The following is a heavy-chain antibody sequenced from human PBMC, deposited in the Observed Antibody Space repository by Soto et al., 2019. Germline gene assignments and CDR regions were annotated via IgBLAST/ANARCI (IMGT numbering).Heavy chain of an antibody. J-gene: IGHJ3*02. V-gene: IGHV1-46*01. D-gene: IGHD1-7*01. CDR1: GYTFTSYC. Sequence: ASVKVSCKASGYTFTSYCISWVRQAPGQGLEWMGIINSSGGSTSYAQKFQGRVTMTRDTSTSTVYMELSSLRSEDTAVYYCARFDWNYFRYAFDIWGQGTMVTVSS. CDR2: INSSGGST. CDR3: ARFDWNYFRYAFDI.